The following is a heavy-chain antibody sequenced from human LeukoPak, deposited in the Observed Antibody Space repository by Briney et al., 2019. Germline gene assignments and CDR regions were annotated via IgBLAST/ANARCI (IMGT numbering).Heavy chain of an antibody. D-gene: IGHD2-2*01. CDR1: GFTFSDYY. J-gene: IGHJ5*02. CDR2: ISSSGSTI. CDR3: ARDSSAAQYQLLTYNWFDP. Sequence: GGSLRLSCAASGFTFSDYYMSWIRQAPGKGLEWVSYISSSGSTIYYADSVKGRFTISRDNAKNSLYLQMNSLRAEDTAVYYCARDSSAAQYQLLTYNWFDPWGQGTLVTVFS. V-gene: IGHV3-11*01.